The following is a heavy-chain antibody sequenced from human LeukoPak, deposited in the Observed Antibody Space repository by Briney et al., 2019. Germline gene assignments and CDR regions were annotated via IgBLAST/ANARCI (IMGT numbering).Heavy chain of an antibody. J-gene: IGHJ4*02. CDR2: ISGSGGST. D-gene: IGHD3-22*01. CDR1: GFTFSSYA. CDR3: AKEGYDSSGYYSYFDY. V-gene: IGHV3-23*01. Sequence: GESLKISCAASGFTFSSYAMSWVRQAPGKGLEWVSAISGSGGSTYYADSVKGRFTISRDNSKNTLYLQMNSLRAEDTAVYYCAKEGYDSSGYYSYFDYWGQGTLVTVSS.